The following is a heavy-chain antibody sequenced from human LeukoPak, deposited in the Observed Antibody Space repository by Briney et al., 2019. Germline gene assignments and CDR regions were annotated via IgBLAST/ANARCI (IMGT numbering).Heavy chain of an antibody. CDR3: ARRELGILYYFDY. D-gene: IGHD7-27*01. CDR1: GYSFTNYW. J-gene: IGHJ4*02. CDR2: IYPSDSDT. Sequence: GESLKISCKGSGYSFTNYWIGWVRQMSGKGLEWMGIIYPSDSDTTYSPSFQGQVTISADKSISTAYLQWSSLKASDTAMYYCARRELGILYYFDYWGQGTLVTVSS. V-gene: IGHV5-51*01.